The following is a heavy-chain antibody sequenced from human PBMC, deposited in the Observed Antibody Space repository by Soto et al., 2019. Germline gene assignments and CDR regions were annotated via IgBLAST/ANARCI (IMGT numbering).Heavy chain of an antibody. CDR2: INPSGGST. V-gene: IGHV1-46*01. CDR3: ARSGFVSSGFEV. D-gene: IGHD2-15*01. Sequence: QVQLVQSGAEVKKPGASVKVSCKASGYTFTNYYIHWVRQAPGQGLEWMGIINPSGGSTRYAQEFQGSVTVTSDTSTSTVYMELSSLRSEDTALYYCARSGFVSSGFEVWGQGTTVTVSS. J-gene: IGHJ3*01. CDR1: GYTFTNYY.